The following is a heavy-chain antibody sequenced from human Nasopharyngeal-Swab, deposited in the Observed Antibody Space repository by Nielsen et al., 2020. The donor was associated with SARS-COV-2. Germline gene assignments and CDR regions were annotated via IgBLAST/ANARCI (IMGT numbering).Heavy chain of an antibody. J-gene: IGHJ6*02. D-gene: IGHD3-3*01. Sequence: ASVKVSCNASGYTFTSYAMNWVRQAPGQGLVWMGWINTNTGNPTYAQGFTGRFVFYLDTSVSTAYLQISSLKAEDTAVYYCAREENYDFWSGYYMGGPYYYYYYGMDVWGQGTTVTVSS. V-gene: IGHV7-4-1*02. CDR2: INTNTGNP. CDR3: AREENYDFWSGYYMGGPYYYYYYGMDV. CDR1: GYTFTSYA.